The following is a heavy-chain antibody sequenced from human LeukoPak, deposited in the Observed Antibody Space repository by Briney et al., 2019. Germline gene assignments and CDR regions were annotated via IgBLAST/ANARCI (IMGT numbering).Heavy chain of an antibody. CDR3: AERGKTIFGVVTNYYYMDA. V-gene: IGHV4-34*01. CDR1: GGSFSGYY. Sequence: SETLSLTCAVYGGSFSGYYWSWIRQPPGKGLEWIGEINHSGGTNYNPSLKSRVTISVDTSKNQFSLKLSSVTAADTAVYYCAERGKTIFGVVTNYYYMDAWGKGTTVTVSS. CDR2: INHSGGT. J-gene: IGHJ6*03. D-gene: IGHD3-3*01.